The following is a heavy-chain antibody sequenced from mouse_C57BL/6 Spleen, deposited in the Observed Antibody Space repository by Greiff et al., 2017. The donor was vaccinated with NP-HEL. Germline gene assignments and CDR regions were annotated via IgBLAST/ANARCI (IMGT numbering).Heavy chain of an antibody. V-gene: IGHV1-64*01. CDR3: AAVVATRGNYFDY. J-gene: IGHJ2*01. CDR2: IHPNSGST. Sequence: QVQLQQPGAELVKPGASVKLSCKASGYTFTSYWMHWVKQRPGQGLEWIGMIHPNSGSTNYNEKFKSKATLTVDKSSSTAYMQLSSLTSEDSAVYDCAAVVATRGNYFDYWGQGTTLTVSS. CDR1: GYTFTSYW. D-gene: IGHD1-1*01.